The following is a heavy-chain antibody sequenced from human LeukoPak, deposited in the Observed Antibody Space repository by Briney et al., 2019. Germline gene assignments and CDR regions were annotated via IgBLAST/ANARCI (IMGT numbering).Heavy chain of an antibody. J-gene: IGHJ4*02. Sequence: SETLSLTCAVSGYSISSGYYWGWIRQPPGKGLEWIGSIYHSGSTYYNPSLKSQVTISVDTSKNQFSLKLSSVTAAATAVNYFARQFEQWLVPGEFDYWGKGTLVTVSP. CDR1: GYSISSGYY. D-gene: IGHD6-19*01. CDR2: IYHSGST. CDR3: ARQFEQWLVPGEFDY. V-gene: IGHV4-38-2*01.